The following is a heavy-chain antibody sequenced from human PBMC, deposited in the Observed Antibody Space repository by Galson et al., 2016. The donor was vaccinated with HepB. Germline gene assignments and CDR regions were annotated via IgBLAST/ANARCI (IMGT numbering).Heavy chain of an antibody. CDR2: TCYKSKWHN. CDR3: ARGETAPATDWYFDL. V-gene: IGHV6-1*01. D-gene: IGHD2-15*01. Sequence: CAISGDSVSSNSAAWNWIRQSPSRGLERLGRTCYKSKWHNDYAPSVKSRTTINPDTSKNLFSLQLHSVTPEDTAVYYCARGETAPATDWYFDLWGRGTLVTVSS. CDR1: GDSVSSNSAA. J-gene: IGHJ2*01.